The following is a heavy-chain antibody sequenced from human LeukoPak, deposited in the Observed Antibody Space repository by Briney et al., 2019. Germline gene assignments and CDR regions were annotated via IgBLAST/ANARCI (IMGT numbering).Heavy chain of an antibody. Sequence: GASVKVSCKXSGYTFIGFSISWVRQAPGHCLEWMGWITPYNGNTNYLQNFQGRVTMTTDTSTSTAYMELRSLRSDDTAVYYCAREYGGNPGLFGYWGQGTLVTVSS. V-gene: IGHV1-18*01. J-gene: IGHJ4*02. CDR1: GYTFIGFS. CDR3: AREYGGNPGLFGY. D-gene: IGHD4-23*01. CDR2: ITPYNGNT.